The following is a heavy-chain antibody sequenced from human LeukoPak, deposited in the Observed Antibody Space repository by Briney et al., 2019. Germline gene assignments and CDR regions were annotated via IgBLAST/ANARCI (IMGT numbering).Heavy chain of an antibody. J-gene: IGHJ4*02. Sequence: QSGGSLRLSCAASGFTFSSYGMHWVRQAPGKGLEWVSTISGSGVSTFYADPVKGRFTISRDNSKNTLYLHMNSLSAEDTAIYYCAKDSFSTRWGQGTLVTVSS. CDR2: ISGSGVST. V-gene: IGHV3-23*01. CDR3: AKDSFSTR. CDR1: GFTFSSYG. D-gene: IGHD2-2*01.